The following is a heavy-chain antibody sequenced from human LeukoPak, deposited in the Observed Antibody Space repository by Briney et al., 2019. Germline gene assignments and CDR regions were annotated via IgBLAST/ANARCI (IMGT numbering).Heavy chain of an antibody. Sequence: SETLSLTSTVSGGSITTNNYYWGLIRQPPGKGLEWIASIYKTGSIYYNPSLESRVTMSVDTSTNQFSLKLSSVTAADAAVYYCARVGYSSSWGRFDYWGQGTLVTVSS. CDR2: IYKTGSI. D-gene: IGHD6-13*01. CDR1: GGSITTNNYY. CDR3: ARVGYSSSWGRFDY. V-gene: IGHV4-39*07. J-gene: IGHJ4*02.